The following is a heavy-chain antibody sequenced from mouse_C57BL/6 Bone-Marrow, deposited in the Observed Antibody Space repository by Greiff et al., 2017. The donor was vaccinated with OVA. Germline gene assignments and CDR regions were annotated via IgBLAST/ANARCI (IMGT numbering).Heavy chain of an antibody. V-gene: IGHV3-6*01. J-gene: IGHJ3*01. CDR1: GYSITSGYY. CDR2: ISYDGSN. Sequence: EVKLVESGPGLVKPSQSLSLTCSVTGYSITSGYYWNWIRQFPGNKLEWMGYISYDGSNNYNPSLKNRISITRDTSKNQFFLKLNSVTTEDTATYYCARGGYYGSLAWFAYWGQGTLVTVSA. D-gene: IGHD1-2*01. CDR3: ARGGYYGSLAWFAY.